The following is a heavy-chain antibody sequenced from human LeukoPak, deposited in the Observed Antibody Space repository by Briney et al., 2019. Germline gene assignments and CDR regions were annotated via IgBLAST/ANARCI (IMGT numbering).Heavy chain of an antibody. D-gene: IGHD5-12*01. CDR3: AKVGGYDYDYYYYMDV. J-gene: IGHJ6*03. CDR1: GFTFNSYA. V-gene: IGHV3-23*01. CDR2: ISSSGNST. Sequence: GGTLRLSCAASGFTFNSYAMNWVRQAPGKGLEWVSTISSSGNSTYYTDSVKGRFTISRDNSKNTLFLQMNSLRVDDTAVYYCAKVGGYDYDYYYYMDVWGKGTTVTISS.